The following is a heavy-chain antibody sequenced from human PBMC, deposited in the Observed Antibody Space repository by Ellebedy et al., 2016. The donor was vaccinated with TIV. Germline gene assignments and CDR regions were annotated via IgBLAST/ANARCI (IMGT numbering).Heavy chain of an antibody. CDR2: VYHTGST. CDR1: GSSITGYY. Sequence: MPSETLSLTCTVSGSSITGYYWIWIRQPPGQGLEWIGYVYHTGSTNYNPSLRSRVTLAVDTPKNEFSLKLSSVTTADTAIYYCARDGVEDYFDYWGQGLLVTVSS. CDR3: ARDGVEDYFDY. D-gene: IGHD3-10*01. J-gene: IGHJ4*02. V-gene: IGHV4-59*01.